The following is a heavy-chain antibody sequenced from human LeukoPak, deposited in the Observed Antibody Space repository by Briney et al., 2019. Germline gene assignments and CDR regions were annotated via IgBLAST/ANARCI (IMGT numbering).Heavy chain of an antibody. J-gene: IGHJ4*02. V-gene: IGHV1-69*04. D-gene: IGHD6-13*01. CDR1: ACTFSSYA. Sequence: ASVKVSCKSSACTFSSYAISWVRQAPGQGLEWMGRIIPILGIANYGQKFQGRVTITPDKSTNTAYNALSSLRSEDTAVYYCARKGAGGTNPFDYWGQGTLVTVSS. CDR2: IIPILGIA. CDR3: ARKGAGGTNPFDY.